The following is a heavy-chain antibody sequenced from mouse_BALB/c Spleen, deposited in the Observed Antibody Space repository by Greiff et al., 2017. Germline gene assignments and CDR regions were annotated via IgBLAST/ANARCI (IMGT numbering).Heavy chain of an antibody. D-gene: IGHD1-1*01. Sequence: VQLQQSGPELVKPGASVKMSCKASGYTFTSYVMHWVKQKPGQGLEWIGYINPYNDGTKYNEKFKGKATLTSDKSSSTAYMELSSLTSEDSAVYYCARAHYYYGSSYAMDYWGQGTAVTVSS. CDR1: GYTFTSYV. V-gene: IGHV1-14*01. CDR3: ARAHYYYGSSYAMDY. J-gene: IGHJ4*01. CDR2: INPYNDGT.